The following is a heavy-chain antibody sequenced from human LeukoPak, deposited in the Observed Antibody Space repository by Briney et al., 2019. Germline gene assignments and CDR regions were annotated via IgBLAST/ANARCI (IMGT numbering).Heavy chain of an antibody. CDR1: GFTFRNYG. V-gene: IGHV3-30*02. J-gene: IGHJ4*02. CDR3: AKDVNAGGDYFDY. Sequence: PGGSLRLSCAASGFTFRNYGMHWVRLAPGKGLEWVAFIRYDGSIKYYVDSVKGRFTVSRDNSKNTLYLQMNSLRAEDTAVYYCAKDVNAGGDYFDYWGQGTLVTASS. D-gene: IGHD2/OR15-2a*01. CDR2: IRYDGSIK.